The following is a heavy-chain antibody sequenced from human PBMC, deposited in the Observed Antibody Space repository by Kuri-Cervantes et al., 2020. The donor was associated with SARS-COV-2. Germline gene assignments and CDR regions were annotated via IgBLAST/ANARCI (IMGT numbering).Heavy chain of an antibody. CDR1: GFTFSNAW. V-gene: IGHV3-NL1*01. CDR2: ISWHSGSI. D-gene: IGHD6-25*01. J-gene: IGHJ4*02. CDR3: AKDSYSSGLDY. Sequence: GESLKISCAASGFTFSNAWMSWVRPAPGKGLEWVSGISWHSGSIGYADSVKGRFTISRDNSKNTLYLQMNSLRAEDTAVYYCAKDSYSSGLDYWGQGTLVTVSS.